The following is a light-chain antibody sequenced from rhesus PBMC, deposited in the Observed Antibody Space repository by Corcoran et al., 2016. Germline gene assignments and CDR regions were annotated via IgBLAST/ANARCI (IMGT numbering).Light chain of an antibody. CDR1: QGINKG. CDR3: LQTYAVPYS. J-gene: IGKJ2*01. CDR2: AAS. V-gene: IGKV1-94*01. Sequence: DIQMTQSPSSLSTSVGDRVTVSCRASQGINKGLSWYQQKPGKAPTLLISAASNLQTGVSFRFSGSGSGTDYTLTISSLQPEDVATYYCLQTYAVPYSFGQGTRVEIK.